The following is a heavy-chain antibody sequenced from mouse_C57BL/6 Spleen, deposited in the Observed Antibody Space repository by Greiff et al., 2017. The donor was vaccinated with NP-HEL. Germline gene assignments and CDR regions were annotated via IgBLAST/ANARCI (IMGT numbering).Heavy chain of an antibody. CDR3: AGHYSNYEANFEV. Sequence: VQLKESVAELVRPGASVKLSCTASGFNIKNTYMHWVKQRPEKGLEWIGRIDPANGNTKYAPKFQGKATITADTSSNTAYLQLISLTSEDTAIYYWAGHYSNYEANFEVWGTGTTVTVSS. CDR2: IDPANGNT. V-gene: IGHV14-3*01. J-gene: IGHJ1*03. CDR1: GFNIKNTY. D-gene: IGHD2-5*01.